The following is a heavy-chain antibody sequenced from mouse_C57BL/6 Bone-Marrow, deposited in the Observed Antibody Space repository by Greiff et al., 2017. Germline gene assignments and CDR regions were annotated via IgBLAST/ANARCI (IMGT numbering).Heavy chain of an antibody. V-gene: IGHV1-18*01. J-gene: IGHJ1*03. D-gene: IGHD1-1*01. Sequence: VQLQQSGPELVKPGASVKIPCKASGYTFTDYNMDWVKQSHGKSLEWIGDINPNNGGTIYNQKFKGKATLTVDKSSSTAYMELRRLTSEDTAVYYCARGGHYGSPYWYFDVWGTGTTVTVSS. CDR3: ARGGHYGSPYWYFDV. CDR1: GYTFTDYN. CDR2: INPNNGGT.